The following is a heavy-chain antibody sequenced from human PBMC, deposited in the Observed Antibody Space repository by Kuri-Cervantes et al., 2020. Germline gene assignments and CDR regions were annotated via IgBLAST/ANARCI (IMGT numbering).Heavy chain of an antibody. CDR2: INPSGGST. D-gene: IGHD6-13*01. J-gene: IGHJ6*02. V-gene: IGHV1-46*01. CDR1: GYTFTSYY. CDR3: ARGSPYSSSWYNPYYYYYGMDV. Sequence: ASVKVSCKASGYTFTSYYMHWVRQAPGQGLEWMGIINPSGGSTSYAQKFQGRVTMTRNTSISTAYMELSSLRSEDTAVYYCARGSPYSSSWYNPYYYYYGMDVWGQGTTVTVSS.